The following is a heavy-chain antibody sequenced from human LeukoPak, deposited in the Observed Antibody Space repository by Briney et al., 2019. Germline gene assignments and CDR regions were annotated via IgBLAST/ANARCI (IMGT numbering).Heavy chain of an antibody. V-gene: IGHV4-34*01. CDR1: GGSFSGYC. CDR2: INHSGST. Sequence: SETLSLTCAVYGGSFSGYCWSWIRQPPGKGLEWIGEINHSGSTNYNPSLKSRVTISVDTSKNQFSLKLSSVTAAGTAVYYCARARYYDFWSGYEYYVYYFDYWGQGALVTVSS. J-gene: IGHJ4*02. D-gene: IGHD3-3*01. CDR3: ARARYYDFWSGYEYYVYYFDY.